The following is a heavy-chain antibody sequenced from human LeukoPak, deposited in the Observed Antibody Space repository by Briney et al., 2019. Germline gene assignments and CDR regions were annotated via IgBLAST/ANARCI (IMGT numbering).Heavy chain of an antibody. CDR3: ARDLELELQFDY. J-gene: IGHJ4*02. Sequence: GRSLRLSCAASGFTFSSSGMHWVRQAPGKGLEWVAVISYDGSNKYYADSVKGRFTFSRDNAKNSLYLQMNSLRAEDTAVYYCARDLELELQFDYWGQGTLVTVSS. CDR2: ISYDGSNK. CDR1: GFTFSSSG. V-gene: IGHV3-30*03. D-gene: IGHD1-7*01.